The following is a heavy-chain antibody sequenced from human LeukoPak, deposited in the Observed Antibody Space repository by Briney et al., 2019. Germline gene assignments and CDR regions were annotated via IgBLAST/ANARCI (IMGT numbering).Heavy chain of an antibody. CDR3: ARAGTMVRGVIEFFDY. J-gene: IGHJ4*02. Sequence: PSETLSLTCTVSGGSVSSGSYYWSWIRQPPGKGLEWIGYIYYGGSTNYNPSLKSRVTISVDTSKNQFSLKLSSVTAADTAVYYCARAGTMVRGVIEFFDYWGQGTLVTVSS. CDR2: IYYGGST. CDR1: GGSVSSGSYY. V-gene: IGHV4-61*01. D-gene: IGHD3-10*01.